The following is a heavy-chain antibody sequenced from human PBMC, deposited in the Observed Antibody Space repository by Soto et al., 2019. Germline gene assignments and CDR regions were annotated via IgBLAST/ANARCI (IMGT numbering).Heavy chain of an antibody. Sequence: SETLSLTCTVSGGSISSYYLSWIRQPPGKGLEWIGEIYHSGSINHNPSLKSRVTMSVDKSNNQFSLKMTSVTAADTAVYYCASKFGELLADAFDIWGQGTVVTVSS. V-gene: IGHV4-59*12. J-gene: IGHJ3*02. CDR1: GGSISSYY. CDR2: IYHSGSI. D-gene: IGHD3-10*01. CDR3: ASKFGELLADAFDI.